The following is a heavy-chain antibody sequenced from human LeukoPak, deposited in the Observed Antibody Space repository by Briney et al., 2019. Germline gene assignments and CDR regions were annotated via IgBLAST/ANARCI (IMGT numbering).Heavy chain of an antibody. D-gene: IGHD2-15*01. V-gene: IGHV4-34*01. CDR3: ATRRAYCSGGSCYSGYYYYYYGMDV. CDR1: GGSFSGYY. CDR2: INHSGST. Sequence: SETLSLTCAVYGGSFSGYYWSWIRQPPGKGLEWIGEINHSGSTYYNPSLKSRVTISVDSSKNQFSLKLSSVTAADTAVYYCATRRAYCSGGSCYSGYYYYYYGMDVWGQGTTVTVSS. J-gene: IGHJ6*02.